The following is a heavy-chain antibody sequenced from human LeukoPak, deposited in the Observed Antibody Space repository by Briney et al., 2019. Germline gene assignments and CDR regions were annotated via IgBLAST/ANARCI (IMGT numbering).Heavy chain of an antibody. D-gene: IGHD3-22*01. J-gene: IGHJ4*02. V-gene: IGHV3-53*01. CDR1: GFTVSSNY. CDR2: IYSGGST. CDR3: ARNIAYDSSGYYSPHFDY. Sequence: GGSLRLSCAASGFTVSSNYMSWVRQAPGRGLEWVSVIYSGGSTYYADSVKGRFTISRDNSKNTLYLQMNSLRAEDTAVYYCARNIAYDSSGYYSPHFDYWGQGTLVTVSS.